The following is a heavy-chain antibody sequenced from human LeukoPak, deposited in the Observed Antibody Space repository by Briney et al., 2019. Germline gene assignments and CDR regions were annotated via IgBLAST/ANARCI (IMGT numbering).Heavy chain of an antibody. CDR2: INAGNGNT. J-gene: IGHJ3*02. D-gene: IGHD2-2*01. Sequence: ASVKVSCMASGYTFTIYAMHWVRQAPGQRLEWMGWINAGNGNTKYSQKFQGRVTIIRDTSASTAYMELSSLRSEDTAVYYCARERGYCSSTSCYRDAFDIWGQGTMVTVSS. CDR3: ARERGYCSSTSCYRDAFDI. CDR1: GYTFTIYA. V-gene: IGHV1-3*01.